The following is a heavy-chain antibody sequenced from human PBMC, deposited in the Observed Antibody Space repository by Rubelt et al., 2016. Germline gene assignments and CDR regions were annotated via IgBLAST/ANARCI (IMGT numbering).Heavy chain of an antibody. CDR1: GGSISGSRYY. V-gene: IGHV4-39*07. CDR2: IYYSGTT. CDR3: ARIFSGNKGSVVPAANWFFDL. Sequence: QVHLQESGPGLVKSSETLSLTCTVSGGSISGSRYYWTWIRQPPGKGLEWIGSIYYSGTTDYNPSLKNRVNISIDTSKNQFSLKLSSVTAADTAVDYWARIFSGNKGSVVPAANWFFDLWGRGTLVTVSS. J-gene: IGHJ2*01. D-gene: IGHD2-2*01.